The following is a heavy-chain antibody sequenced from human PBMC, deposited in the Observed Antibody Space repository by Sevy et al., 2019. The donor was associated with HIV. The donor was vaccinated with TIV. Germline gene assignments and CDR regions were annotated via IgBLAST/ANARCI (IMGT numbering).Heavy chain of an antibody. CDR1: GGSVSSGSYY. Sequence: SETLSLTCTVSGGSVSSGSYYWSWIRQPPGKGLEWIGYIYYSGSTNYNPSLKSRVTISVDTSKNQFSLKLSSVTAADTALYYCARLVVRGVIITFDYYYGMDVWGQGTTVTVSS. J-gene: IGHJ6*02. CDR3: ARLVVRGVIITFDYYYGMDV. CDR2: IYYSGST. D-gene: IGHD3-10*01. V-gene: IGHV4-61*01.